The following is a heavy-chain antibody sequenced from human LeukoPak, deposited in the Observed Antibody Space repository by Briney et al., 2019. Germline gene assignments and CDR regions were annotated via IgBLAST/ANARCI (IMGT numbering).Heavy chain of an antibody. V-gene: IGHV3-9*01. D-gene: IGHD6-19*01. CDR1: GFTFDDYA. CDR2: ISWNSGSI. Sequence: GGSLRLSCAASGFTFDDYAMHWVRQAPGKGPEWVSGISWNSGSIGYADSVKGRFTISRGNAKNSLYLQMNSLRAEDTALYYCAKGAVAGAFYWYFDLWGRGTLVTVSS. J-gene: IGHJ2*01. CDR3: AKGAVAGAFYWYFDL.